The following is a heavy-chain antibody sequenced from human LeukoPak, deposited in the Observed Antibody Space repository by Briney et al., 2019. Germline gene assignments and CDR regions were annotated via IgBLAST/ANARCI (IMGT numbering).Heavy chain of an antibody. D-gene: IGHD3-22*01. CDR3: AGELLDYYDSSGYHRYFDY. CDR2: IIPIFGTA. J-gene: IGHJ4*02. CDR1: GYTFTSYY. Sequence: SVKVSCKASGYTFTSYYMHWVRQAPGQGLEWMGGIIPIFGTANYAQKFQGRVTITADESTSTAYMELSSLRSEDTAVYYCAGELLDYYDSSGYHRYFDYWGQGTLVTVSS. V-gene: IGHV1-69*13.